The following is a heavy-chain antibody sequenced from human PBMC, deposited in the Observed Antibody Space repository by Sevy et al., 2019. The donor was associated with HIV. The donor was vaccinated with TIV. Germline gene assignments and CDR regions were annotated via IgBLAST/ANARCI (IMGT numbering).Heavy chain of an antibody. CDR3: AKTSGPYYYGSGSYYPY. J-gene: IGHJ4*02. CDR1: VFTFSSYA. Sequence: GGSLRLSCAASVFTFSSYAMSWVRQAPGKGLEWVSAISGSGGSTYYADSVKGRFTISRDNSKNTLYLQMNSLRAEDTAVYYCAKTSGPYYYGSGSYYPYWGQGTLVTVSS. CDR2: ISGSGGST. V-gene: IGHV3-23*01. D-gene: IGHD3-10*01.